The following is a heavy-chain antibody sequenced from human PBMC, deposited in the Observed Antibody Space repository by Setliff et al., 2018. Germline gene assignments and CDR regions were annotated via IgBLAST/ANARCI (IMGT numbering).Heavy chain of an antibody. CDR3: ARDSPAMVRGDKYGMDV. Sequence: HPGGSLRLSCAASGFTVSSNYMSWVRQAPGKGLEWVSVIYSGGSTYYADSVKGRFTISRDNSKNTLYLQMNSLRAEDTAVYYCARDSPAMVRGDKYGMDVWGQGTTVTVSS. J-gene: IGHJ6*02. CDR2: IYSGGST. V-gene: IGHV3-53*01. CDR1: GFTVSSNY. D-gene: IGHD3-10*01.